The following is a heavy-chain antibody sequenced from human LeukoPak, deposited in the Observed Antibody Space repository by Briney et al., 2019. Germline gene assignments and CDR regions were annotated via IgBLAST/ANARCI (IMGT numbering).Heavy chain of an antibody. CDR1: GDSISSSY. CDR2: INYSGST. D-gene: IGHD1-1*01. Sequence: SETLSLTCSVSGDSISSSYWSWTRQPPGKGLEWIGYINYSGSTNYNPSLKSRVTLSVDKSKNQFSLKLSSVAAADTAVYYCARESRVHYYMDVWGKGTTVTVSS. V-gene: IGHV4-59*01. J-gene: IGHJ6*03. CDR3: ARESRVHYYMDV.